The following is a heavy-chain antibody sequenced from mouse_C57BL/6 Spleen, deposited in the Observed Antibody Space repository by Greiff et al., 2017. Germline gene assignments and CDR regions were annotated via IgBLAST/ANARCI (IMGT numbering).Heavy chain of an antibody. CDR1: GYTFTSYW. CDR3: DPNYDYYAMDY. V-gene: IGHV1-74*01. CDR2: IHPSDSDT. Sequence: VQLQQPGAELVKPGASVKVSCKASGYTFTSYWMHWVKQRPGQGLEWIGRIHPSDSDTNYTQKFKGKATLTVDKSSSTAYMQLSSLTSEDSAVXDWDPNYDYYAMDYWGQGTSVTVSS. D-gene: IGHD2-1*01. J-gene: IGHJ4*01.